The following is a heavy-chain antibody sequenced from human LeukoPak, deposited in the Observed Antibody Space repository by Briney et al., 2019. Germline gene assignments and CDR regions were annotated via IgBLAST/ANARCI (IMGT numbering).Heavy chain of an antibody. CDR3: TRGGFYDGSGYYPFDY. CDR1: GFIFSKYG. J-gene: IGHJ4*02. D-gene: IGHD3-22*01. Sequence: GGSLRLSCVASGFIFSKYGMNWVRQAPGRGLEGVAFIQYDESNKYYADSIKGRFTLSRDNSKNTLYLQMNSLRPEDTAVYYCTRGGFYDGSGYYPFDYWGQGTLVTVSS. CDR2: IQYDESNK. V-gene: IGHV3-30*02.